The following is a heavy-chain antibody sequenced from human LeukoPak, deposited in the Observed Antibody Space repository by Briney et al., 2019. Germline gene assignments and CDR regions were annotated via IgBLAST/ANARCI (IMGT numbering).Heavy chain of an antibody. J-gene: IGHJ5*02. D-gene: IGHD5-12*01. CDR3: ARGGYSGYDFGGVGLDP. V-gene: IGHV1-8*01. CDR2: MYSNSGNT. CDR1: GYTFTNYD. Sequence: ASVKVSCKASGYTFTNYDINCVRQAPGEGPEWMGWMYSNSGNTGYAQKCQGRFAKTRNTAISTAYMELSSLKSEDTAVYYCARGGYSGYDFGGVGLDPWGQGTLVTVSS.